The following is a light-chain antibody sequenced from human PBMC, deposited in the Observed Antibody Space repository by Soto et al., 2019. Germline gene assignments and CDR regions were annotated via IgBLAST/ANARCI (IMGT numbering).Light chain of an antibody. Sequence: EIVMTQSPLSLPFTPGEPASISCRSSQNLLHSNGYNSLDWYLQKPGQSPQLLIFLGSNRASGVPERFTGSGSGTDFTLKISRVEAEDVGVYYCIQALQTPPTFGQGTKVEIK. CDR2: LGS. J-gene: IGKJ1*01. V-gene: IGKV2-28*01. CDR1: QNLLHSNGYNS. CDR3: IQALQTPPT.